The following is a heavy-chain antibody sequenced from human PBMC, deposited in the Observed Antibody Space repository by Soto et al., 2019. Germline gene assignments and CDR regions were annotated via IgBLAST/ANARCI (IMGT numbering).Heavy chain of an antibody. CDR2: VSPMYGTA. D-gene: IGHD1-1*01. Sequence: GASVKVSCKASGGTFSGYAFSWVRQAPGQGHEWMGGVSPMYGTANYAQKFQGRVTIIADRSTNTVYMELSSLRSEDTAVYYCAKGDGGHRDNWKYYYDAFDVWGPGTSVTVSS. CDR3: AKGDGGHRDNWKYYYDAFDV. V-gene: IGHV1-69*06. J-gene: IGHJ6*02. CDR1: GGTFSGYA.